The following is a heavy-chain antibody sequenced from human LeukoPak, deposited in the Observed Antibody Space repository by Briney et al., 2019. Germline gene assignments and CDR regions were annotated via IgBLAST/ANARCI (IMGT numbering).Heavy chain of an antibody. CDR2: IYSGRTF. CDR3: VRHDGRGGATMGAFDS. Sequence: PSETLSLTCTISAASISSSNHHWGWTRQSPGKGLEWIGSIYSGRTFYYNPSLNSRVTISVVTSDQFTLQLNSVTAADTAVYYCVRHDGRGGATMGAFDSWGQGSLVTVSS. CDR1: AASISSSNHH. D-gene: IGHD5-12*01. J-gene: IGHJ5*01. V-gene: IGHV4-39*01.